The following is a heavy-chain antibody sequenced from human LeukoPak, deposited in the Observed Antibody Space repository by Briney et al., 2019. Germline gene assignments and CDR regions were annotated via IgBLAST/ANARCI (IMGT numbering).Heavy chain of an antibody. J-gene: IGHJ4*02. CDR3: ARGLEQWLVRSPMGY. V-gene: IGHV1-18*01. CDR2: ISAYNGNT. D-gene: IGHD6-19*01. Sequence: GASVKVSCKASGYTFISYGISWVRQAPGRGLEWMGWISAYNGNTNYAQKLQGRVTMTTDTSTSTAYMELRSLRSDDTAVYYCARGLEQWLVRSPMGYWGQGTLVTVSS. CDR1: GYTFISYG.